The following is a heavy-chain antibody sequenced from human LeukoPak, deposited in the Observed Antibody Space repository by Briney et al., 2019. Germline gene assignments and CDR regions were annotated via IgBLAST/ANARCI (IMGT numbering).Heavy chain of an antibody. D-gene: IGHD4-17*01. CDR3: ARDGLGSTTVTPSYWYFDL. Sequence: SETLSLTCTVSGGSISSSSYYWGWIRQSPGKGLEWIGSIYYTGSTYYNPSLKSRVTISVDTSKNQFSLKLSSVTAADTAVYYCARDGLGSTTVTPSYWYFDLWGRGTLVTVSS. J-gene: IGHJ2*01. CDR2: IYYTGST. CDR1: GGSISSSSYY. V-gene: IGHV4-39*07.